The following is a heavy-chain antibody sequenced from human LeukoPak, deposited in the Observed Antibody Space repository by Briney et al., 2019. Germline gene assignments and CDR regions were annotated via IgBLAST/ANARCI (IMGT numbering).Heavy chain of an antibody. Sequence: GASVKVSCKVSGYTLTELSMHWVRQAPGKGLEWMGGFDPEDGETIYAQKFQGRVTITADKSTSTAYMELSSLRSEDTAVYYCARSQTKYSSGWFDPWGQGTLVTVSS. V-gene: IGHV1-24*01. CDR3: ARSQTKYSSGWFDP. D-gene: IGHD6-25*01. J-gene: IGHJ5*02. CDR1: GYTLTELS. CDR2: FDPEDGET.